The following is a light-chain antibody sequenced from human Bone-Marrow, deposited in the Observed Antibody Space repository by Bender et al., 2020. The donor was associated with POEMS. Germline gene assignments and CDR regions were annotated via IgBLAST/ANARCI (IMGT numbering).Light chain of an antibody. CDR1: KLGDKF. CDR2: QDN. CDR3: QAWDTGAALV. V-gene: IGLV3-1*01. J-gene: IGLJ3*02. Sequence: SYELTQPPSVSVSPGQTATIPCSGHKLGDKFACWYQQKPGQSPVLVIYQDNRRPSGIPDRFSDSNSGSTATLTISGTQAMDEADYYCQAWDTGAALVFGRGTKLTVL.